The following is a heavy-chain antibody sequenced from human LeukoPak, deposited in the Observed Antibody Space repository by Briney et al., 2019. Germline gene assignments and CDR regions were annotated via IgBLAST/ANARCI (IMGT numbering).Heavy chain of an antibody. Sequence: SGGSLRLSCAASGFTFDDYAMSWVRQAPGKGLEWVSAISGSGGSTYYADSVKGRFTISRDNSKNTLYLQMNSLRAEDTAVYYCAKGGLQSHGGYYFDYWGQGTLVTVSS. CDR2: ISGSGGST. V-gene: IGHV3-23*01. CDR3: AKGGLQSHGGYYFDY. CDR1: GFTFDDYA. D-gene: IGHD5-24*01. J-gene: IGHJ4*02.